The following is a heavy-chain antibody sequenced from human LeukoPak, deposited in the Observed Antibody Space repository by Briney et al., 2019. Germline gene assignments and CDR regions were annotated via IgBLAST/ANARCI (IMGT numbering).Heavy chain of an antibody. V-gene: IGHV3-23*01. J-gene: IGHJ4*02. CDR2: ISGSGITT. CDR3: AKDRTGYYDTSPDFDY. CDR1: RFTFSSYA. D-gene: IGHD3/OR15-3a*01. Sequence: GGSLRLSCAASRFTFSSYAMNWVSQAPGKGLEWVSVISGSGITTYYADSVKGRFTISRDNSKNTLYLQMDSLRAEDTAVYYCAKDRTGYYDTSPDFDYWGQGTLVTVSS.